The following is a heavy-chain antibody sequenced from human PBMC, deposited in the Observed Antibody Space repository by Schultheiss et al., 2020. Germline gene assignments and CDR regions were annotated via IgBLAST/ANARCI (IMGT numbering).Heavy chain of an antibody. V-gene: IGHV1-18*04. CDR2: ISAYNGNT. D-gene: IGHD3-3*01. Sequence: GGSLRLSCKASGYTFTSYGISWVRQAPGQGLEWMGWISAYNGNTNYAQKLQGRVTMTTDTSTSTAYMELRSLRSDDTAVYYCARAYYDFLLGYYYYYMDVWGKGTTVTVSS. J-gene: IGHJ6*03. CDR1: GYTFTSYG. CDR3: ARAYYDFLLGYYYYYMDV.